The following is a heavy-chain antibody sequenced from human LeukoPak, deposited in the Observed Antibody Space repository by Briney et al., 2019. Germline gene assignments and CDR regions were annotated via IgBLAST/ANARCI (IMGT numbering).Heavy chain of an antibody. V-gene: IGHV1-69*05. CDR1: GGTFSSYA. CDR2: IIPIFGTA. CDR3: ARATYDYVWGSYRKGFDY. Sequence: SVKVSCKASGGTFSSYAISWVRQAPGQGLEWMGGIIPIFGTANYAQKFQGRVTITTDESTSTAYMELSSLRSEDTAVYYCARATYDYVWGSYRKGFDYWGQGTLVTVSS. D-gene: IGHD3-16*02. J-gene: IGHJ4*02.